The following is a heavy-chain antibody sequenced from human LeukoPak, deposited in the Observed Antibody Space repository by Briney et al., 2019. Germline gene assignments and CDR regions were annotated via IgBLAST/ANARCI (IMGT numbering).Heavy chain of an antibody. Sequence: PSETLSLTCTVSGGSISSYYWSWIRQPAGKGLEWIGRIYTSGSTNYNPSLKSRVTISVDKSKNQFSLKLSSVTAADTAVYYCAQAQYSGYVGGAFDYWGQGTLVTVSS. CDR2: IYTSGST. D-gene: IGHD5-12*01. V-gene: IGHV4-4*07. CDR1: GGSISSYY. CDR3: AQAQYSGYVGGAFDY. J-gene: IGHJ4*02.